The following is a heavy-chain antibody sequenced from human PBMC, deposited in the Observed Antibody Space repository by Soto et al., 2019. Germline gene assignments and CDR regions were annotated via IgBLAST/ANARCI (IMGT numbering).Heavy chain of an antibody. Sequence: EVQLVEYGGGLVKPGGSLRLSCAASGFTFSTYSMHWVRQAPGKGLEWVSSISTTSTYIYYADSVKGRFTISRDNAKNSLFLQMNSLRAEDTDVYYCARDFKYDILTSHYALDVWGQGTTVTVSS. V-gene: IGHV3-21*02. J-gene: IGHJ6*02. CDR1: GFTFSTYS. CDR3: ARDFKYDILTSHYALDV. CDR2: ISTTSTYI. D-gene: IGHD3-9*01.